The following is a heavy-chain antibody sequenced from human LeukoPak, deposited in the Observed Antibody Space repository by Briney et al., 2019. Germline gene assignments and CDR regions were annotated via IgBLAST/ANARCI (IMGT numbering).Heavy chain of an antibody. Sequence: ASVKVSCKVSGYTLTELSMHWVRQAPGKGLEWMGGFDPEDGETIYAQKFQGRVTMTEDTSTDTAYMELGSLRSEDTAVYYCATGRYDFWSGQSNYYFDYWGQGTLVTVSS. CDR1: GYTLTELS. J-gene: IGHJ4*02. CDR3: ATGRYDFWSGQSNYYFDY. CDR2: FDPEDGET. D-gene: IGHD3-3*01. V-gene: IGHV1-24*01.